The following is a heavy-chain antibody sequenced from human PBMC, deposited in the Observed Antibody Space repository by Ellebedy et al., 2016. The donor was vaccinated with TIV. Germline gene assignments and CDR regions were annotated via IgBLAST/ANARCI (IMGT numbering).Heavy chain of an antibody. CDR1: GDSVSSASYY. Sequence: SETLSLTXTVSGDSVSSASYYWSWIRQPPGKGLEWIGEINHSGSTNYNPSLKSRVTISVDTSKNQFSLKLSSVTAADTAVYYCARGRRDGYNFRYYYYYGMDVWGQGTTVTVSS. D-gene: IGHD5-24*01. V-gene: IGHV4-39*07. CDR2: INHSGST. CDR3: ARGRRDGYNFRYYYYYGMDV. J-gene: IGHJ6*02.